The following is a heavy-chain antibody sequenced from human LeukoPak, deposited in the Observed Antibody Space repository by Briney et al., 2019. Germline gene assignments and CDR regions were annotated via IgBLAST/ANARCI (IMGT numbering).Heavy chain of an antibody. CDR3: AKDRGIAAAGCLPRTYNHNYGMDV. CDR1: EFTFSSYA. Sequence: GGSLRLSCAASEFTFSSYAMSWVRQAPGKGLEWVSTISGSRSSTTYYPDSYYADSVKGRFTISRDNSKNILYLQMNSLRVEDTAIYYCAKDRGIAAAGCLPRTYNHNYGMDVWGQGTTVAVSS. D-gene: IGHD6-13*01. J-gene: IGHJ6*02. V-gene: IGHV3-23*01. CDR2: ISGSRSSTTYYPDS.